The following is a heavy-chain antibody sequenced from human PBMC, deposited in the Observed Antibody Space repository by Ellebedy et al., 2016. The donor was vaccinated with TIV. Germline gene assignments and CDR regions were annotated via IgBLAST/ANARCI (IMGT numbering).Heavy chain of an antibody. J-gene: IGHJ4*03. CDR1: GFTFSSYD. CDR3: ARVRFGDTAVDY. V-gene: IGHV3-13*01. Sequence: GESLKISCAASGFTFSSYDMHWVRQGTGKGLEWVSAIGTAGDTYYPGSVKGRFTISRENAKHSLSLQITSLRAEDTAVYYCARVRFGDTAVDYWGQGTLVTVSS. CDR2: IGTAGDT. D-gene: IGHD2-21*01.